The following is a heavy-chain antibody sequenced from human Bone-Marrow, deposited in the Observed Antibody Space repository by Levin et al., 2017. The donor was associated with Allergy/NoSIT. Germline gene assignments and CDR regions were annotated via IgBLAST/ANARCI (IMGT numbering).Heavy chain of an antibody. D-gene: IGHD6-13*01. J-gene: IGHJ2*01. Sequence: GGSLRLSCAASGFTFSSYWMHWVRQAPGKGLVWVSRINSDGSSTSYADSVKGRFTISRDNAKNTLYLQMNSLRAEDTAVYYCARVMIRSSSWTYGYFDHWGRGTLVTVSS. V-gene: IGHV3-74*01. CDR1: GFTFSSYW. CDR3: ARVMIRSSSWTYGYFDH. CDR2: INSDGSST.